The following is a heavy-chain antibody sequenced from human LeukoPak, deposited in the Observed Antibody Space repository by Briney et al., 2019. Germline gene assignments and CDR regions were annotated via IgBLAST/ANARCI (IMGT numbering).Heavy chain of an antibody. CDR2: ISSSSSYI. CDR3: AKDLGPYDILTGYRTPLNY. V-gene: IGHV3-21*01. CDR1: GFTFSSYS. J-gene: IGHJ4*02. Sequence: PGGSLRLSCAASGFTFSSYSMNWVRQAPGKGLEWVSSISSSSSYIYYADSVKGRFTISRDNSKNTLYLQMNSLRAEDTAVYYCAKDLGPYDILTGYRTPLNYWGQGTLVTVSS. D-gene: IGHD3-9*01.